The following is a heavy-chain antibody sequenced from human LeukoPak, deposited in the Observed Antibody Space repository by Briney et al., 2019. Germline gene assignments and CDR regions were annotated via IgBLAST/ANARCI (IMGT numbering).Heavy chain of an antibody. Sequence: AGSLRLSCAASPFTFSSYWMSWVRQAPGKGLEWVANIKQDGSEKYYVDSVKGRFTISRDNARNSLSLQMHSLRAEDTAVYYCARITDYYYDSTGYLDYWGQGTLVTLSS. CDR1: PFTFSSYW. CDR2: IKQDGSEK. CDR3: ARITDYYYDSTGYLDY. J-gene: IGHJ4*02. V-gene: IGHV3-7*01. D-gene: IGHD3-22*01.